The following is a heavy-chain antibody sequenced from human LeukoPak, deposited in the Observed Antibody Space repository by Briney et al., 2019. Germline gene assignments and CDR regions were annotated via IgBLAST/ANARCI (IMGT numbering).Heavy chain of an antibody. V-gene: IGHV3-74*01. CDR1: GYTFSSCW. D-gene: IGHD2-15*01. CDR2: ISTEVSNT. Sequence: GAPLILSCTASGYTFSSCWMHWLRQAGGKGLVWVSRISTEVSNTTDADSVMGRSTISRDNAKETLFLQKNSMRDEATALDYCSRDILGPNDYWGQGTLVTVSA. CDR3: SRDILGPNDY. J-gene: IGHJ4*02.